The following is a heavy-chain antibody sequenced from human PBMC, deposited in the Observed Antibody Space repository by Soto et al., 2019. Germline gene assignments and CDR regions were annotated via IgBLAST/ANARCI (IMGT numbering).Heavy chain of an antibody. J-gene: IGHJ1*01. CDR1: GFTFSNAW. CDR2: IKSKTDGGTT. D-gene: IGHD2-8*01. Sequence: PGGSLRLSCAASGFTFSNAWMSWVRQAPGKGLEWVGRIKSKTDGGTTDYAAPVKGRFTISRDDSKNTLYLQMNSLKTEDTAVYYCTTDQNIEWNFQHWGQGTLVTVSS. V-gene: IGHV3-15*01. CDR3: TTDQNIEWNFQH.